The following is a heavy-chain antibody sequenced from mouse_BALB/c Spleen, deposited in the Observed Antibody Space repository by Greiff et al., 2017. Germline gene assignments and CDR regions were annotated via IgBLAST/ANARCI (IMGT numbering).Heavy chain of an antibody. CDR3: ARSYDVGWYCDV. CDR1: GFTFSSYT. J-gene: IGHJ1*01. V-gene: IGHV5-9*03. Sequence: EVQRVESGGGLVKPGGSLKLSCAASGFTFSSYTMSWVRQTPEKRLEWVATISSGGGNTYYPDSVKGRFTISRDNAKNNLYLQMSSLRSEDTALYYCARSYDVGWYCDVWGAGTTVTVSS. CDR2: ISSGGGNT. D-gene: IGHD2-12*01.